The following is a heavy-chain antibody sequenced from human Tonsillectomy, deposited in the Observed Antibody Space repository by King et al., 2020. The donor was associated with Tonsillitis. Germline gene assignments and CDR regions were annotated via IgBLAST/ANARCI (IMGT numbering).Heavy chain of an antibody. CDR2: ISGSGGST. CDR3: AKFGLWFVELLWADPYYYYGMDV. D-gene: IGHD3-10*01. V-gene: IGHV3-23*04. Sequence: VQLVESGGGLVQPGGSLRLSCAASGFTFSSYAMSWVRQAPGKGLEWVSAISGSGGSTYYADSVKGRFTISRDNSKNTLYLQMNSLRAEDTAVYYCAKFGLWFVELLWADPYYYYGMDVWGQGTTVTVSS. J-gene: IGHJ6*02. CDR1: GFTFSSYA.